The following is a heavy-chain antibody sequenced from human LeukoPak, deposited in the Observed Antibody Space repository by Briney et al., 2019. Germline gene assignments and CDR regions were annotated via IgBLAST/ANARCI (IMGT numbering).Heavy chain of an antibody. Sequence: SQTLSLTCAISGDSVSSNSVTWHCIRQSPWRGLEGLGRTYYRSKWSYDYAVSVKSRITINSDTSKNQLSLQLNSVTPEDTDEYYCARVTAAGKFDPWGQGTLVTVSS. J-gene: IGHJ5*02. CDR2: TYYRSKWSY. D-gene: IGHD6-25*01. V-gene: IGHV6-1*01. CDR1: GDSVSSNSVT. CDR3: ARVTAAGKFDP.